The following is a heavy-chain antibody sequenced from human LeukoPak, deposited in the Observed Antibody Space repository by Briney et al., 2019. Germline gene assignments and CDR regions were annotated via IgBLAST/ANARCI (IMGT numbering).Heavy chain of an antibody. Sequence: KPGGSLRLSCAASGFTFTDSYMTWVRQAPGKGLEWISYISSHGSTIYYADSVKGRFTISRDSANNSLYLQMNSLTAADTALYFCARVNKIRGVIDYWGQGTLVTVSS. D-gene: IGHD3-10*01. V-gene: IGHV3-11*04. CDR2: ISSHGSTI. CDR3: ARVNKIRGVIDY. J-gene: IGHJ4*02. CDR1: GFTFTDSY.